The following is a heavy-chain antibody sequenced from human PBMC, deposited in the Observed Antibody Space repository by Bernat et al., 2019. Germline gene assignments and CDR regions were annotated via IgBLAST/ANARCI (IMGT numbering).Heavy chain of an antibody. D-gene: IGHD5-18*01. J-gene: IGHJ6*02. CDR2: ILYDGRNK. V-gene: IGHV3-30*18. CDR3: ANLDTAVGGMDV. CDR1: GFTFSTYG. Sequence: QVQLVESGGGVVQPGRSLRLSCAASGFTFSTYGMHWVRQAPGKGLEWVAAILYDGRNKDYADSVKGRFTISRDNSKNTLYLQMNSLRVEDTAVYYCANLDTAVGGMDVWGQGTTVTVSS.